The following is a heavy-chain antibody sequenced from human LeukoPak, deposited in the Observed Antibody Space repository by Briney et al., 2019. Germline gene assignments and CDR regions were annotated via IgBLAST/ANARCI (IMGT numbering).Heavy chain of an antibody. D-gene: IGHD3-3*01. CDR3: ARSSGEWLLPYNYYYGMDV. Sequence: ASVKVSCKASRGTFSSYAISWVRQAPGQGLEWMGGIIPIFGTANYAQKFQGRVTITADESTSTAYMELSSLRSEDTAVYYCARSSGEWLLPYNYYYGMDVWGQGTTVTVSS. V-gene: IGHV1-69*13. J-gene: IGHJ6*02. CDR2: IIPIFGTA. CDR1: RGTFSSYA.